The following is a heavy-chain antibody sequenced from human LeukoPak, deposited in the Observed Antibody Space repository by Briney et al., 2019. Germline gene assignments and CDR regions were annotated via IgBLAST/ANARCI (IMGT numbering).Heavy chain of an antibody. V-gene: IGHV1-2*02. CDR3: ARDAPRNDYGDYRTGY. CDR2: INPNSGGT. J-gene: IGHJ4*02. D-gene: IGHD4-17*01. CDR1: GYTFTGYY. Sequence: ASVKVSCKASGYTFTGYYMHWVRQAPGQGPEWMGWINPNSGGTNYAQKFQGRVTMTRDTSISTAYMELSRLRSDDTAVYYCARDAPRNDYGDYRTGYWGQGTLVTVSS.